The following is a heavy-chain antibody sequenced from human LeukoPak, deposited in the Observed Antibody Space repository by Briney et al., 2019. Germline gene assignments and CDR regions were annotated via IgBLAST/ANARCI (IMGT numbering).Heavy chain of an antibody. CDR3: AKAPRRALLGYCSSTSCSYFDY. Sequence: ASVKVSCKASGYTFTGYYIHWVRQAPGQGLEWMGWINPNSGGTNYAQKFQGWVTMTRDTSISTAYMELSRLRSDDTAVYYCAKAPRRALLGYCSSTSCSYFDYWGQGTLVTVSS. CDR1: GYTFTGYY. V-gene: IGHV1-2*04. CDR2: INPNSGGT. D-gene: IGHD2-2*01. J-gene: IGHJ4*02.